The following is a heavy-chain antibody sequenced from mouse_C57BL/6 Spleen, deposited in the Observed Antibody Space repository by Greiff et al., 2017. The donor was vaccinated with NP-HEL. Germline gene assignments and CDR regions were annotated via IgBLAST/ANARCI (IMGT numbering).Heavy chain of an antibody. CDR2: IYPGDGDT. D-gene: IGHD2-5*01. J-gene: IGHJ4*01. V-gene: IGHV1-82*01. CDR3: ASRRDYSNYGDY. CDR1: GYAFSSSW. Sequence: QVQLKQSGPELVKPGASVKISCKASGYAFSSSWMNWVKQRPGKGLEWIGRIYPGDGDTNYNGKFKGKATLTADKSSSTAYMQLSSLTSEDSAVYFCASRRDYSNYGDYWGQGTSVTVSS.